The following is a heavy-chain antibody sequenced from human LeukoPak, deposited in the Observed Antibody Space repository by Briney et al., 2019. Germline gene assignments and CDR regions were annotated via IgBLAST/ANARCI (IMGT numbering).Heavy chain of an antibody. Sequence: PGRSLRLSCAASGFTFDDYAMHWVRQAPGKGLEWVSGISWNSGSIGYADSVKGRFTISRDNAKNSLYLQMNSLRAEDTALYYCARREQQLGNDAFDIWGQGTMVTVSS. CDR1: GFTFDDYA. V-gene: IGHV3-9*01. J-gene: IGHJ3*02. CDR3: ARREQQLGNDAFDI. CDR2: ISWNSGSI. D-gene: IGHD6-6*01.